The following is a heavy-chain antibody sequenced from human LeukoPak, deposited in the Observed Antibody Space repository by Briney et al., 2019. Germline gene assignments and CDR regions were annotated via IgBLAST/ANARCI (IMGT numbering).Heavy chain of an antibody. Sequence: GASVKVSFKASGYTFTSYGISWVRQAPGQGLEWMGWISAYNGNTNYAQKLQGRVTMTTDTSTSTAYMELRSLRSDDAAVYYCAREALRAGPEGFYDYVWGSYADPWGQGTLVTVSS. CDR1: GYTFTSYG. J-gene: IGHJ5*02. D-gene: IGHD3-16*01. CDR3: AREALRAGPEGFYDYVWGSYADP. CDR2: ISAYNGNT. V-gene: IGHV1-18*01.